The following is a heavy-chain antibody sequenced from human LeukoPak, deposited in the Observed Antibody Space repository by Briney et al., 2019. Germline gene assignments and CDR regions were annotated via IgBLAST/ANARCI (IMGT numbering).Heavy chain of an antibody. CDR3: ARGLCGGDCYDY. CDR1: GFTFDDYA. CDR2: ISWNSGSI. V-gene: IGHV3-9*01. Sequence: GGSLRLSCAASGFTFDDYAMHWVRQAPGKGLEWVSGISWNSGSIGYADSVKGRFTISRDNAKNSLYLQMNSLRAEDTAVYYCARGLCGGDCYDYWGQGNLVTVSS. J-gene: IGHJ4*02. D-gene: IGHD2-21*01.